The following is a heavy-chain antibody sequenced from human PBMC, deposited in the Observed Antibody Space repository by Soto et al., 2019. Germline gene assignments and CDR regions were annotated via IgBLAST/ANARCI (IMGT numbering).Heavy chain of an antibody. D-gene: IGHD1-26*01. J-gene: IGHJ3*02. CDR2: ISSDGSST. CDR3: AREGSPFAFDI. CDR1: GFTFSGYW. Sequence: GGSLRLSCAASGFTFSGYWMHWVRQAPGKGLVWVSRISSDGSSTSYADSVKGRFTISRDNAKNTLYLQMNSLRAEDTAVYYCAREGSPFAFDIWGQGTMVTVSS. V-gene: IGHV3-74*01.